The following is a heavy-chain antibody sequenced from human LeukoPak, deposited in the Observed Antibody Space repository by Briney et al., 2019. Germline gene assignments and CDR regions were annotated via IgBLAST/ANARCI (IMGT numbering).Heavy chain of an antibody. CDR2: IIPILGIA. D-gene: IGHD6-13*01. CDR3: AREGAAAGRLNYYYGMDV. Sequence: SVKVSCKASGGTFSSYAISWVRQAPGQGLEWMGRIIPILGIANYAQKFQGRVTITADKSMSTAYMELSSLRSEDTAVYYCAREGAAAGRLNYYYGMDVWGQGTTVTVSS. J-gene: IGHJ6*02. V-gene: IGHV1-69*04. CDR1: GGTFSSYA.